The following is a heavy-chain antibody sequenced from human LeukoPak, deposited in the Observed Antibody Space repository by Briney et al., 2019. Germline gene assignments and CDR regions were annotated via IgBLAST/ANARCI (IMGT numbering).Heavy chain of an antibody. V-gene: IGHV3-15*07. D-gene: IGHD2-21*01. CDR3: TTDYGSSISSYYYWGMDV. Sequence: GGSLRLSCGASGFTFSNAWMNCVRQAPGKGLERVGRIKSKAYGGTIEYAARVKGRYTISRDDSKNKLYLQMNSLKTEDTAVYYCTTDYGSSISSYYYWGMDVWGQGTTVTVSS. CDR1: GFTFSNAW. J-gene: IGHJ6*02. CDR2: IKSKAYGGTI.